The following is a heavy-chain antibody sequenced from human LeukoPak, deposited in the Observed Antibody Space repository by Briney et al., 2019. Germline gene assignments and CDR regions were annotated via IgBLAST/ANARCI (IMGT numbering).Heavy chain of an antibody. J-gene: IGHJ4*02. CDR2: MYYSGNT. V-gene: IGHV4-39*07. CDR3: ARVPLYCGGDCYSNYFDY. CDR1: GGSISSSGYY. D-gene: IGHD2-21*02. Sequence: SETLSLTCSVSGGSISSSGYYWGWIRQPPGKGLEWIGSMYYSGNTYNNPSLKSRVTISVDTSKNQFSLKLSSVTAADTAVYYCARVPLYCGGDCYSNYFDYWGQGTLVTVSS.